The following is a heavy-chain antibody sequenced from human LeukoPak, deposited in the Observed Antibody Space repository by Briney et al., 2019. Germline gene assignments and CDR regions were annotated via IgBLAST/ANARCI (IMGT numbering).Heavy chain of an antibody. Sequence: SETLSLTCTVSGGSISSALYYWSWIRQPAGKGLEWIGRIYTSGSTNYNPSLKSRVTMSVDTSKNQFSLKLSSVTAADTAVYYCAGGSTSAYYYYMDVWGKGTTVTVSS. D-gene: IGHD2-2*01. V-gene: IGHV4-61*02. J-gene: IGHJ6*03. CDR2: IYTSGST. CDR3: AGGSTSAYYYYMDV. CDR1: GGSISSALYY.